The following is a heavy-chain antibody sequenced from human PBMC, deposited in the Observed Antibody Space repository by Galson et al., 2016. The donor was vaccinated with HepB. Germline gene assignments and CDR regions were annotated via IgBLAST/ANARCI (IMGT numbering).Heavy chain of an antibody. CDR2: ISDSGGST. V-gene: IGHV3-23*01. CDR1: GFTFSIYA. Sequence: SLRLSCAASGFTFSIYAMSWVRQAPGKGLEWVSTISDSGGSTYYADSVKGRFTISRDNSKNTLYLQMNSLRAEEPAVYYCARSTTVTTMRGQGTLVTVPS. D-gene: IGHD4-17*01. CDR3: ARSTTVTTM. J-gene: IGHJ4*02.